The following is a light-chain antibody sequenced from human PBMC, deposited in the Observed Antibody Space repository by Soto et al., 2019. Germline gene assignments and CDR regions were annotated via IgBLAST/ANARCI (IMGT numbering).Light chain of an antibody. J-gene: IGKJ1*01. CDR1: QSVSTR. Sequence: DIQMTQSPSSLSASVGDRVTIISRASQSVSTRLAWYQQKPGKAPKVLIYDASSWAGGVPSRFTGSGSGTEFTLTINSLQPDDFATYYCQQYSVYWTFGQGTKVEIK. V-gene: IGKV1-5*02. CDR2: DAS. CDR3: QQYSVYWT.